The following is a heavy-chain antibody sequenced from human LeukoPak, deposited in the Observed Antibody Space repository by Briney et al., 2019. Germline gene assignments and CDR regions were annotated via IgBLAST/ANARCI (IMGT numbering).Heavy chain of an antibody. CDR2: INPNSGGT. V-gene: IGHV1-2*02. Sequence: ASVKVSCKASGYAFTGYYMHWVRQAPGQGLEWMGWINPNSGGTNYAQKFQGRVTMTRDTSISTAYMELSRLRSDDTAVYYCARDLLIVATDPEDYWGQGTLVTVSS. D-gene: IGHD5-12*01. CDR3: ARDLLIVATDPEDY. CDR1: GYAFTGYY. J-gene: IGHJ4*02.